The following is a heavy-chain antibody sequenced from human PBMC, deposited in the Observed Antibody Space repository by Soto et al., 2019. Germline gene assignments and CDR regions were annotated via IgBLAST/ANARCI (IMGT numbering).Heavy chain of an antibody. D-gene: IGHD2-21*01. V-gene: IGHV3-23*01. J-gene: IGHJ6*02. Sequence: GGSLRLSCTASGFTFSRHPMTWVRHTPGKGLEWVSGLSDSGGSIYYADSVKGRFTISRDISMNTLYLQMSTLRADDTAVYYCVKSRLGDTVYGNAVRGRRSTVTVSS. CDR2: LSDSGGSI. CDR1: GFTFSRHP. CDR3: VKSRLGDTVYGNAV.